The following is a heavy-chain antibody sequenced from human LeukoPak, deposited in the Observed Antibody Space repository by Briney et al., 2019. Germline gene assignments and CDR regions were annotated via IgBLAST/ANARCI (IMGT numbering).Heavy chain of an antibody. CDR2: VSGGDVHT. J-gene: IGHJ4*02. CDR1: GFTFSTYG. CDR3: ATSRGYTDY. D-gene: IGHD6-25*01. V-gene: IGHV3-23*01. Sequence: GGSLRLSCAASGFTFSTYGMTWVRQAPGKGLEWVSAVSGGDVHTYYADSVKGRVTISRDNSRNTLYLQMNSLRPEDTAVYYCATSRGYTDYWGQGTLVTVSS.